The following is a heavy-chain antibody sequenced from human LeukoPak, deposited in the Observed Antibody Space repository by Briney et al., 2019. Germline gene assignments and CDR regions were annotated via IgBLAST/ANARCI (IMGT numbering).Heavy chain of an antibody. CDR2: ISGSGGST. Sequence: GGSLRLSCAASGFTFSSYAMSWVRQAPGKGLEWVSAISGSGGSTYYADSVKGRFTISRDNSKNTLYLQMNSLRAEDTAVYYCARDVSHYYDSSGYSKKTVVYFDYWGQGTLVTVSS. D-gene: IGHD3-22*01. V-gene: IGHV3-23*01. J-gene: IGHJ4*02. CDR1: GFTFSSYA. CDR3: ARDVSHYYDSSGYSKKTVVYFDY.